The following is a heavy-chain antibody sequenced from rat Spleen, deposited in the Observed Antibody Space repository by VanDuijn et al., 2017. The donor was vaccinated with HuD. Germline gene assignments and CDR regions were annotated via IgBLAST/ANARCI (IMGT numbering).Heavy chain of an antibody. CDR2: ISYEGSST. CDR1: GFPFSDYN. V-gene: IGHV5-7*01. J-gene: IGHJ3*01. CDR3: ARLGGLRNWFAY. D-gene: IGHD4-3*01. Sequence: EVQLVESGGGLVQPGRSLKLSCAASGFPFSDYNMAWVRQAPKKGLAWVATISYEGSSTYYRDSVKGRFTISRDNAKSTLYLQMDSLRSEDTATYFCARLGGLRNWFAYWGQGTLVTVSS.